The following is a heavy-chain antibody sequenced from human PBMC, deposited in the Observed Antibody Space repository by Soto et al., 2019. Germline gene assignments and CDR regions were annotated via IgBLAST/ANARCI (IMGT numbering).Heavy chain of an antibody. D-gene: IGHD3-22*01. V-gene: IGHV1-69*02. CDR3: ARRNGGAIDYDSSNDAFDI. CDR1: GGTFSSYT. Sequence: SVKVSCKASGGTFSSYTISWVRQAPGQGLEWMGRIIPILGIANYAQKFQGRVTITADKSTSTAYMELSSLRSEDTAVYYCARRNGGAIDYDSSNDAFDIRGQGTMVTVSS. CDR2: IIPILGIA. J-gene: IGHJ3*02.